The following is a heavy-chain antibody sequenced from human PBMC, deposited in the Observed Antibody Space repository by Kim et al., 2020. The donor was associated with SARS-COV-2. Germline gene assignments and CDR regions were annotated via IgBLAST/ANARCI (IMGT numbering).Heavy chain of an antibody. J-gene: IGHJ4*02. Sequence: TGNPTYAQGFTGRFVISLDTSVSTAYLQISSLKAEDTAVYYCARGGSDGYWGQGTLVTVSS. D-gene: IGHD6-25*01. CDR3: ARGGSDGY. V-gene: IGHV7-4-1*02. CDR2: TGNP.